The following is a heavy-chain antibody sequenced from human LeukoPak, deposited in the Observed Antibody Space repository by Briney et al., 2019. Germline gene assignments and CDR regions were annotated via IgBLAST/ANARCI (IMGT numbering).Heavy chain of an antibody. J-gene: IGHJ5*02. CDR2: IYTSGST. CDR1: GGSISSGSYY. D-gene: IGHD1-1*01. Sequence: RASQTLSLTCTVSGGSISSGSYYWSWIRQPAGKGLEWIGRIYTSGSTNYNPSLKSRVTISVDTSKNQFSLKLSSVTAAETAVYYCARMSGGDWFDTWGQGTLATVSS. CDR3: ARMSGGDWFDT. V-gene: IGHV4-61*02.